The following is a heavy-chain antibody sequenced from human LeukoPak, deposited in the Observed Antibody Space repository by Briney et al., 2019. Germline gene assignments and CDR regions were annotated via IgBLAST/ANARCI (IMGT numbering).Heavy chain of an antibody. J-gene: IGHJ4*02. CDR1: GFTVSSNY. CDR3: ARHGDYDSSGDY. Sequence: GSLRLSCAASGFTVSSNYMSWVRQAPGKGLEWIGSIYYSGSTYYNPSLKSRVTISVDTSKNQFSLKLSSVTAADTAVYYCARHGDYDSSGDYWGQGTLVTVSS. CDR2: IYYSGST. D-gene: IGHD3-22*01. V-gene: IGHV4-39*01.